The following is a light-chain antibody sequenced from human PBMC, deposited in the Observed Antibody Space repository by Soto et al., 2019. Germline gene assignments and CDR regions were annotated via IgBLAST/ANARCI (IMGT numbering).Light chain of an antibody. J-gene: IGKJ4*01. CDR2: DAS. CDR3: QQRSNWPLT. CDR1: QSISSH. Sequence: EIVLTQSPATLSLATGERATLSCRASQSISSHLAWYQQKPGQAPRLLMYDASNRATGIPARFSGSGSGTDFTLTISSLEPEDFVVYYCQQRSNWPLTFGGGTKVEIK. V-gene: IGKV3-11*01.